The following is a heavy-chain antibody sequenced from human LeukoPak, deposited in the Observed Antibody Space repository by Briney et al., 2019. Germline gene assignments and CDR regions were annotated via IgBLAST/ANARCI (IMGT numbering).Heavy chain of an antibody. V-gene: IGHV3-23*01. Sequence: GGTLRLSCAASGFPLRSYGMSWVRQAPGKGLEWVSAISAGAVSTYYADSVKGRFTISRDSSKNTLYLQMNSLRAEDTAVHYCAKGGSSSWDYFDYWGQGTLVTVSS. D-gene: IGHD6-13*01. J-gene: IGHJ4*02. CDR3: AKGGSSSWDYFDY. CDR2: ISAGAVST. CDR1: GFPLRSYG.